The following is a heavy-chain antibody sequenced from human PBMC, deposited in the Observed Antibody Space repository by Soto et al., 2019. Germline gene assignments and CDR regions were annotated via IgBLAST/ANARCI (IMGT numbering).Heavy chain of an antibody. CDR2: INAGNGNT. D-gene: IGHD2-2*02. CDR1: GYTFTSYA. V-gene: IGHV1-3*01. J-gene: IGHJ5*02. CDR3: ASAYCSSTSCYTWWFDP. Sequence: ASEKVSWKASGYTFTSYAMHWVRQAPGQRLEWMGWINAGNGNTKYSQKFQGRVTITRDTSASTAYMELSSLRSEDTAEYYRASAYCSSTSCYTWWFDPWGQGTPVTVSS.